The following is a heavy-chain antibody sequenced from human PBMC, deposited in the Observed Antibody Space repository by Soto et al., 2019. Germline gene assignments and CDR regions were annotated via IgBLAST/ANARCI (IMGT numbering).Heavy chain of an antibody. Sequence: GGSLRLSCAASGFTFSSYAMHWVRQAPGKGLEWVAVISYDGSNKYYADSVKGRFTISRDNSKNTLYLQMNSLRAEDTAVYYCARKELGLYYYYGMDVWGQGTTVTVSS. D-gene: IGHD3-10*01. CDR3: ARKELGLYYYYGMDV. CDR2: ISYDGSNK. J-gene: IGHJ6*02. CDR1: GFTFSSYA. V-gene: IGHV3-30-3*01.